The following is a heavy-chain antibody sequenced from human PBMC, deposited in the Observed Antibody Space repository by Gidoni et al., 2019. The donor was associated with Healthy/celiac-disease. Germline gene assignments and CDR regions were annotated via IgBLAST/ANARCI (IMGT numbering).Heavy chain of an antibody. CDR2: ISYDGSNK. J-gene: IGHJ4*02. CDR3: ASLTGLVDY. CDR1: GFTFSSYA. V-gene: IGHV3-30-3*01. Sequence: QVQLVESGGGVVQPGRSLRPSCAASGFTFSSYAMHWVRQAPGKGLEWVAVISYDGSNKYYADSVKGRFTISRDNSKNTLYLQMNSLRAEDTAVYYCASLTGLVDYWGQGTLVTVSS. D-gene: IGHD3-9*01.